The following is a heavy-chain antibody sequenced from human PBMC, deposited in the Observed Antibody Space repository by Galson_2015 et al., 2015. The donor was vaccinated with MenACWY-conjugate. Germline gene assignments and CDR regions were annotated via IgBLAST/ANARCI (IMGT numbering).Heavy chain of an antibody. D-gene: IGHD1-26*01. V-gene: IGHV3-73*01. Sequence: SLRLSCAASGFTFTDSPIHWVRQASGKGLEWLGRIRSKSNTYATTYAASVRGRFTISRDDSKNTAYLQMDSLESEDTARYYCTRLEDLGGSQTGLYHFDYWGQGVLVTVSS. CDR2: IRSKSNTYAT. CDR3: TRLEDLGGSQTGLYHFDY. CDR1: GFTFTDSP. J-gene: IGHJ4*02.